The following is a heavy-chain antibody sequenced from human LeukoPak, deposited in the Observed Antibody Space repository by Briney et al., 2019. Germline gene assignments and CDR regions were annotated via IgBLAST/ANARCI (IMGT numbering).Heavy chain of an antibody. V-gene: IGHV3-30*04. CDR3: ARVGIAAADLKINDFDY. CDR2: ISYDGSNK. J-gene: IGHJ4*02. Sequence: GGSLRLSCAASGFTFSSYAMHWVRQAPGKGLEWVAVISYDGSNKYYADSVKGRFTISRDNSKNTLYLQMNSLRAEDTAVYYCARVGIAAADLKINDFDYWGQGTLVTVSS. CDR1: GFTFSSYA. D-gene: IGHD6-13*01.